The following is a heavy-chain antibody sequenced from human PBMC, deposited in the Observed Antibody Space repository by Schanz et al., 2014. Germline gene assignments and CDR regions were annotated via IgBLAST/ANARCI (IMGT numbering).Heavy chain of an antibody. CDR2: INQDGSEK. J-gene: IGHJ4*02. Sequence: EVQLVESGGGLVQDYFPERISYAVFCLNKNSYWMSWVRQAPGKGLEWVASINQDGSEKFYVDSVKGRFTISRGNAYNKPYLQMNILRAKDTPVYYCTRVDVVVVGAQVHYEYWGEGMLINVST. CDR3: TRVDVVVVGAQVHYEY. CDR1: CLNKNSYW. V-gene: IGHV3-7*03. D-gene: IGHD2-2*03.